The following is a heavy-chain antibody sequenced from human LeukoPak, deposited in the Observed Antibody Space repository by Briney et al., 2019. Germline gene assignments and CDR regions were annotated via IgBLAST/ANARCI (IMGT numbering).Heavy chain of an antibody. V-gene: IGHV4-34*01. CDR2: INHSGST. Sequence: SETLSLTCAVYGGSFSGYYWSWIRQPPGKGVEWIGEINHSGSTNYNPSLKSRVTISVDTSKNQFSLKLSSVTAADTAVYYCARHRRGIAAAGTTFFDYWGQGTLVTVSS. CDR3: ARHRRGIAAAGTTFFDY. J-gene: IGHJ4*02. CDR1: GGSFSGYY. D-gene: IGHD6-13*01.